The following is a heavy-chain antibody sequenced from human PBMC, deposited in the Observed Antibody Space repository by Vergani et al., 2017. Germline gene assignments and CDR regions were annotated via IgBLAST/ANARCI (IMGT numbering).Heavy chain of an antibody. CDR1: GYSISRGYY. J-gene: IGHJ2*01. CDR3: ARGGGDNEYVDL. D-gene: IGHD3-16*01. Sequence: QVQLQESGPGLVKPSETLSLTCSVSGYSISRGYYWGWLRQPPGKGLEWIATLFHSGSAYYNPSLRRRVTISLETSKNQFSRRLTTLTAADTAVYCCARGGGDNEYVDLWGRGTLVTVSS. CDR2: LFHSGSA. V-gene: IGHV4-38-2*02.